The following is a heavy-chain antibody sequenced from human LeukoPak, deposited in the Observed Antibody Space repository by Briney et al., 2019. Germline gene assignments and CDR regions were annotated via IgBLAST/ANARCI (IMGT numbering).Heavy chain of an antibody. J-gene: IGHJ4*02. CDR2: INPSGGRT. V-gene: IGHV1-46*01. D-gene: IGHD3-3*01. CDR3: ARGSRFLDY. CDR1: GYTFTSDY. Sequence: ASVKVSCKASGYTFTSDYIHWVRQAPGQGLEWLGIINPSGGRTTYGQNFQGRVTMTRDTSTSTVYMELSSLRSEDTAVYYCARGSRFLDYWGQGTLVAVSS.